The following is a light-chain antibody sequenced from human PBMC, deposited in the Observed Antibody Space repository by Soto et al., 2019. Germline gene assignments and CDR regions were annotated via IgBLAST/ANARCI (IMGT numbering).Light chain of an antibody. J-gene: IGKJ2*01. CDR2: AAS. Sequence: DIQMTQSPCSLCASVGGRVTITCRASQSLSSYLHWYQQKPRKAPKLLIYAASSLQSGDQSRFSGGGSGTDFTLTISSRQPEDFASCYCQQSYSTPYTFGQGPKLEIK. CDR1: QSLSSY. V-gene: IGKV1-39*01. CDR3: QQSYSTPYT.